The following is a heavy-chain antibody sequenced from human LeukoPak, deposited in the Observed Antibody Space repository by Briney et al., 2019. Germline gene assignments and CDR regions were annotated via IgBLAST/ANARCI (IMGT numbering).Heavy chain of an antibody. D-gene: IGHD3-16*02. CDR2: IFHSGST. Sequence: SETLSLTCAVSGGSISSSNWWSWVRQPPGKGLEWIGEIFHSGSTNYNPSLKSRVTISVDTSKNQFSLKLSSVTAADTAVYYCARHRPYVWGGYREIDYWGQGTLVTVSS. CDR3: ARHRPYVWGGYREIDY. CDR1: GGSISSSNW. V-gene: IGHV4-4*02. J-gene: IGHJ4*02.